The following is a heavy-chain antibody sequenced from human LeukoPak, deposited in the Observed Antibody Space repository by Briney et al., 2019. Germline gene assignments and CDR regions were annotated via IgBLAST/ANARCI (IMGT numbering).Heavy chain of an antibody. Sequence: ASVTVSCKASGYTFTSYYMQWVRQAPGQGLEWMGIINPSVGSTTYAQKFQGRITVTRDMSTSTVYMELSSLRSEDTAVYYCARSNWNYYDSFDFWGQGALVTVSS. V-gene: IGHV1-46*01. CDR3: ARSNWNYYDSFDF. CDR1: GYTFTSYY. J-gene: IGHJ4*02. D-gene: IGHD3-22*01. CDR2: INPSVGST.